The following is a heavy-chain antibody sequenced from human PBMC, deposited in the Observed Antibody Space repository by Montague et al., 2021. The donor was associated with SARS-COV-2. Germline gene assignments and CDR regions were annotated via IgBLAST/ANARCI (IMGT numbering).Heavy chain of an antibody. V-gene: IGHV3-48*03. D-gene: IGHD5-24*01. Sequence: SLRLSCAASGFIFSVYEMNWVRQAPGKGLEWVSYISSGDSTIYYADSVKGRFTISRDNAKNSLYLQMNSLRAEDTALYYCARGSRDGCTLIYWGQGTLVTVSS. CDR3: ARGSRDGCTLIY. CDR1: GFIFSVYE. CDR2: ISSGDSTI. J-gene: IGHJ4*02.